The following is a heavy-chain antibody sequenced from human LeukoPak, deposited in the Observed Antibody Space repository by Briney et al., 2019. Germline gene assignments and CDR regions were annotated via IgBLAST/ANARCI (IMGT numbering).Heavy chain of an antibody. V-gene: IGHV7-4-1*02. CDR2: INTNTGNP. Sequence: ASVKVSCKVSGYTFTSYAMNWVRQAPGQGLEWMGWINTNTGNPTYAQGFTGRFVFSLDTSVSTAYLQISSLKAEDTAVYYCARVPPRIAVAGTGDYWGQGTLVTVSS. CDR3: ARVPPRIAVAGTGDY. D-gene: IGHD6-19*01. J-gene: IGHJ4*02. CDR1: GYTFTSYA.